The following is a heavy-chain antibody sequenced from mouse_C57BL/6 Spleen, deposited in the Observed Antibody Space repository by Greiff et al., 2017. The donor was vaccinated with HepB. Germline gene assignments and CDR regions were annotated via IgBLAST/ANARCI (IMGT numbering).Heavy chain of an antibody. D-gene: IGHD2-13*01. CDR2: IYPGDGDT. J-gene: IGHJ3*01. CDR1: GYAFSSSW. V-gene: IGHV1-82*01. Sequence: QVQLQQSGPELVKPGASVKISCKASGYAFSSSWMNWVKQRPGKGLEWIGRIYPGDGDTNYNGKFKGKATLTADKSSSTAYMQLSSLTSEESAVYFCARGGAYSDYGFAYWGQGTLVTVSA. CDR3: ARGGAYSDYGFAY.